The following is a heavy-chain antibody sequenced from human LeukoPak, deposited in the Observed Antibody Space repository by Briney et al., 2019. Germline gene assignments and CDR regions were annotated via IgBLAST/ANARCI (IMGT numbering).Heavy chain of an antibody. V-gene: IGHV4-59*08. J-gene: IGHJ3*02. D-gene: IGHD4-17*01. Sequence: PSETLSLTCTVSGGSISSYYWSWIRQPPGKGLEWIGYIYYSGSTNYNPSLKSRVTISADTSKNQFSLKLSSVTAADTAVYYCARHSTARGAFDIWGQGTMVTVSS. CDR3: ARHSTARGAFDI. CDR2: IYYSGST. CDR1: GGSISSYY.